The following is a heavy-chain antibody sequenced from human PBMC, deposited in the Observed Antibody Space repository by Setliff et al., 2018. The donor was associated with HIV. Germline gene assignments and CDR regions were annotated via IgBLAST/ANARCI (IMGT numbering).Heavy chain of an antibody. CDR3: ARALRYCSGDSCDSVSYWFDP. J-gene: IGHJ5*02. D-gene: IGHD2-15*01. CDR2: MDPNTG. Sequence: ASVKVSCKASGYTFTKYGLSWVRQAPGQGLEWMGWMDPNTGYAQKFQGRVTMTRNTSANTAYMELTSLRSEDTAVYYCARALRYCSGDSCDSVSYWFDPWGQGTLVTVSS. CDR1: GYTFTKYG. V-gene: IGHV1-8*01.